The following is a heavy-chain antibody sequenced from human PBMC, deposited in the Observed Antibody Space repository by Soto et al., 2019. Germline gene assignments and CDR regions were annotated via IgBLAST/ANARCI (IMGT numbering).Heavy chain of an antibody. CDR2: INSDGSST. Sequence: EVQLVESGGGLVQPGGSLRLSCAASGFTFSSYWMHWVRQAPGKGLVWVSRINSDGSSTSYADSMKGRFTISRDNAKNTLYLQMNSRRAEDTAVYHCARGYSGSYRKDYCGQGTLGTLSS. CDR3: ARGYSGSYRKDY. CDR1: GFTFSSYW. V-gene: IGHV3-74*01. D-gene: IGHD1-26*01. J-gene: IGHJ4*02.